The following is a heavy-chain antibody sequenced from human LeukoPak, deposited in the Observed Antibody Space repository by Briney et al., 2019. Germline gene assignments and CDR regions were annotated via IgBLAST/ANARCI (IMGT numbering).Heavy chain of an antibody. J-gene: IGHJ5*02. V-gene: IGHV4-38-2*01. Sequence: KTSETLSLTCAVSGYPISSGYYWGWIRQPPGKGLEWIGSIYRSGSTYYNPSLKSRVTISVDTSKNQFSLKLSSVTAADTAVYYCARLTERRVPYSGYERYWFDPWGQGTLVTVSS. CDR1: GYPISSGYY. D-gene: IGHD5-12*01. CDR2: IYRSGST. CDR3: ARLTERRVPYSGYERYWFDP.